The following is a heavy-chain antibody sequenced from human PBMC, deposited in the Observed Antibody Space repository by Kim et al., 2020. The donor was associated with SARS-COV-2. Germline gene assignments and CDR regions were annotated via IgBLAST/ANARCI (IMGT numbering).Heavy chain of an antibody. CDR3: ARGGGSSS. CDR1: GFTFSSYS. CDR2: ISSSSSTI. D-gene: IGHD6-13*01. J-gene: IGHJ4*02. Sequence: GGSLRLSCAASGFTFSSYSMNWVRQAPGKGLEWVSYISSSSSTIYYADSVKGRFTISRDNAKNSLYLQMNSLRAEDTAVYYCARGGGSSSWGQGTLVTVSS. V-gene: IGHV3-48*04.